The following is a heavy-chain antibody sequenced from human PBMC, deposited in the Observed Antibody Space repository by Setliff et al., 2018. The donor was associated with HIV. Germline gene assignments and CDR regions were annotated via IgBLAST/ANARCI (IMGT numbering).Heavy chain of an antibody. CDR1: GDSISSGRYF. J-gene: IGHJ4*02. V-gene: IGHV4-39*07. CDR3: ARWPGRAPDY. CDR2: INHSGST. Sequence: SETLSLTCNVSGDSISSGRYFWTWIRQPPGKGLEWIGEINHSGSTSYNPALKSRVTISVDTSKNQFSLKLTSVTAADTAIYYCARWPGRAPDYWGQGMLVTVSS. D-gene: IGHD3-10*01.